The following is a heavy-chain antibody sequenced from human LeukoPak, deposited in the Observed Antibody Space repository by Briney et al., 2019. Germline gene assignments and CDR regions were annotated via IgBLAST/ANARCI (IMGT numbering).Heavy chain of an antibody. Sequence: SETLSLTCTVSGGSISSYYWSWIRQPPGKGLECIGYIYYSGSTNYNPSLKSRVTISVDTSKNQFSLKLSSVTAADTAVYYCARDGPAYYFDYWGQGTLVTVSS. V-gene: IGHV4-59*01. CDR3: ARDGPAYYFDY. J-gene: IGHJ4*02. CDR1: GGSISSYY. D-gene: IGHD2-2*01. CDR2: IYYSGST.